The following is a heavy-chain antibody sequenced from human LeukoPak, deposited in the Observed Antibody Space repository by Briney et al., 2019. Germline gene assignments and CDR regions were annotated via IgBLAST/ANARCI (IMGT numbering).Heavy chain of an antibody. CDR2: IYYSGST. D-gene: IGHD4-11*01. CDR3: ARERTTGREFDY. V-gene: IGHV4-59*01. J-gene: IGHJ4*02. Sequence: TSETLSLTCTVSGGSISGYYWSWIRQPPGKGLEWIGYIYYSGSTNYNPSLKSRVTISVDTSKNQFSLKLSSVTAADTAVYFCARERTTGREFDYWGQGTLVTVSS. CDR1: GGSISGYY.